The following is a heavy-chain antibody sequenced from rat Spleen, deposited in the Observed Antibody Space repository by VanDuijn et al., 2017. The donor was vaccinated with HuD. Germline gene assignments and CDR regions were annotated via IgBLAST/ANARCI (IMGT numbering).Heavy chain of an antibody. CDR2: ISPSGGIT. D-gene: IGHD1-6*01. CDR3: AREADKPFHYFDH. V-gene: IGHV5-25*01. CDR1: GFTFSNYD. J-gene: IGHJ2*01. Sequence: EVQLVESGGDLVQPGRSMKLSCAASGFTFSNYDMAWVRQAPTKGLEWVASISPSGGITDYRDSVKGRFTISRDNAKSTLYLQMNSLRSEDTATYYCAREADKPFHYFDHWGQGVMVTVSS.